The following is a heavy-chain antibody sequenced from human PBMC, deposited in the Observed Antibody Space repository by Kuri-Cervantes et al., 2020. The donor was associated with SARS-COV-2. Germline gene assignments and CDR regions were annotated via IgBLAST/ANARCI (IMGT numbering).Heavy chain of an antibody. CDR1: GFSFISYG. V-gene: IGHV3-30*03. D-gene: IGHD6-13*01. CDR3: ARDPQAAGITQWGFYYYYYGMDV. J-gene: IGHJ6*02. Sequence: GSLKISCAASGFSFISYGMHWVPQAPGKGLGCVAVISYDGSNKYYAGSVKGRFTISGDNSKNTLYLQMNSLRAEDTAVYYCARDPQAAGITQWGFYYYYYGMDVWGQGATVTVSS. CDR2: ISYDGSNK.